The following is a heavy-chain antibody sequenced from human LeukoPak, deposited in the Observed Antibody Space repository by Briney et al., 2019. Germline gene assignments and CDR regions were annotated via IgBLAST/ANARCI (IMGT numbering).Heavy chain of an antibody. CDR3: ARLSNYGGHSGDGY. CDR2: VFYSGTT. J-gene: IGHJ4*02. Sequence: SETLSFTCTVSGGATSSSNYYWAWIRQPPGKGLEWLGSVFYSGTTHYNPSLKSRVTISIDTSKNQFSLKLSSVTAADTSVYYCARLSNYGGHSGDGYWGQGTLVTISS. V-gene: IGHV4-39*01. CDR1: GGATSSSNYY. D-gene: IGHD4-23*01.